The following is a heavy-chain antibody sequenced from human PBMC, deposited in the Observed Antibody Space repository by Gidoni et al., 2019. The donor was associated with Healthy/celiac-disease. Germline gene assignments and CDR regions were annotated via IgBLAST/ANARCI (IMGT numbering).Heavy chain of an antibody. D-gene: IGHD2-2*01. CDR1: GYTFTSYG. CDR3: ARERGYCSSTSCSRKYYMDV. V-gene: IGHV1-18*01. CDR2: ISAYNGNT. Sequence: QVQLVQPGAEVKKPGASVTVSCKASGYTFTSYGISWVRQAPGQGLEWMGWISAYNGNTNYAQKLQGRVTMTTDTSTSTAYMELRSLRSDDTAVYYCARERGYCSSTSCSRKYYMDVWGKGTTVTVSS. J-gene: IGHJ6*03.